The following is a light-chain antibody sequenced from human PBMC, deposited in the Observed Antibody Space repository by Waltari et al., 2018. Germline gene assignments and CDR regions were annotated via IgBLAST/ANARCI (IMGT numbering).Light chain of an antibody. CDR2: KTS. CDR3: QHYSTYSWT. CDR1: QRVSRW. V-gene: IGKV1-5*03. Sequence: IQMTQSPSTLSASVGDRVTMTCRASQRVSRWLALYQQKPGKAPKLLIYKTSTLESGVPSRFSGSGSGTEFSLTISSLQPDDFATYYCQHYSTYSWTFGQGTKLEIK. J-gene: IGKJ1*01.